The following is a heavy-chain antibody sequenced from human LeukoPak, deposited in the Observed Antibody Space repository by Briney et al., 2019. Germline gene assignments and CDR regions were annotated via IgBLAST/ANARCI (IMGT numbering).Heavy chain of an antibody. J-gene: IGHJ3*01. CDR2: IYPVDSDT. V-gene: IGHV5-51*01. CDR1: GYSFTNYW. Sequence: GLSLKISCKGSGYSFTNYWIGWVRQVPGIGLGWMGIIYPVDSDTRYSPSFQGQVTISADKSISTAYLQWSSLKASDTAIYYCARRGAETTVVAEWGQGTMVTVSS. D-gene: IGHD4-23*01. CDR3: ARRGAETTVVAE.